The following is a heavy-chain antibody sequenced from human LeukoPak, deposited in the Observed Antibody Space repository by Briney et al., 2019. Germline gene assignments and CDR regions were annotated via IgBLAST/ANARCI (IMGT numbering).Heavy chain of an antibody. CDR1: GYTFTSYG. Sequence: ASVKVSCKASGYTFTSYGISWVRQAPGQGLEWMGWISAYNGNTNYAQKLQGRVTMTTDTSTSTAYVELRSLRSDDTAVYYCAGFLNYDSSGYYFGWSQDDYWGQGTLVTVSS. CDR2: ISAYNGNT. J-gene: IGHJ4*02. CDR3: AGFLNYDSSGYYFGWSQDDY. V-gene: IGHV1-18*01. D-gene: IGHD3-22*01.